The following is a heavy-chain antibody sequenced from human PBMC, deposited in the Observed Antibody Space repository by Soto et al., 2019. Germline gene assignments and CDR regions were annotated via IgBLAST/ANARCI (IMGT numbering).Heavy chain of an antibody. CDR2: IYWNDEK. Sequence: QITLKESGPTLVKPTQTLTLTCTFSGFSLSTTAEGVGWVRQPPGKALEWLGLIYWNDEKRYSPSLKSRLTITKDASKNQVVLTMTNMDPADTATYYCGRWGYRNGWSDYWGQGTLVTVSS. CDR3: GRWGYRNGWSDY. CDR1: GFSLSTTAEG. J-gene: IGHJ4*02. D-gene: IGHD6-19*01. V-gene: IGHV2-5*01.